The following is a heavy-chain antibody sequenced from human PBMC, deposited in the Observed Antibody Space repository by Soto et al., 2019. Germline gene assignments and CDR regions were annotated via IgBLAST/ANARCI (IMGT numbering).Heavy chain of an antibody. CDR3: ARGGSNHPIFYGSGAYDAFDI. CDR2: INPSGGST. D-gene: IGHD3-10*01. V-gene: IGHV1-2*04. J-gene: IGHJ3*02. Sequence: ASVKVSCKASGYTFTSYAMHWVRQAPGQGLEWMGIINPSGGSTSYAQKFQGWVTMTRDTSISTAYMELSRLRSDDTAVYYCARGGSNHPIFYGSGAYDAFDIWGQGTMVTVSS. CDR1: GYTFTSYA.